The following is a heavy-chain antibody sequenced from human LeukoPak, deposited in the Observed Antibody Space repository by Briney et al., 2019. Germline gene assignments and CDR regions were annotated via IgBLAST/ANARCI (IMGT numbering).Heavy chain of an antibody. V-gene: IGHV1-8*01. CDR1: GYTFSNYD. CDR3: ARVPRESNSH. Sequence: GASVKVSCKASGYTFSNYDINWVRQATGQGLEWMGYMNPNSGHTVYAQKFQGRVTMTRDTSISTAYMELSSLRFDDTAVYYCARVPRESNSHWGQGTLVTASS. J-gene: IGHJ4*02. D-gene: IGHD1-1*01. CDR2: MNPNSGHT.